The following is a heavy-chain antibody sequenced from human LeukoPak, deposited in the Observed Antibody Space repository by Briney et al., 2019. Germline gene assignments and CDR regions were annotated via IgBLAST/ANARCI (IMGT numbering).Heavy chain of an antibody. Sequence: PSETLSLTCTVSGGSISSSSYYWGWIRQPPGKGLEWIGSIYYSGSTYYNPSLKSRVTISVVTSKNQFSLKLSSVTAADTAVYYCALALRYFDTNNWFDPWGQGTLVTVSS. CDR3: ALALRYFDTNNWFDP. D-gene: IGHD3-9*01. CDR2: IYYSGST. V-gene: IGHV4-39*01. CDR1: GGSISSSSYY. J-gene: IGHJ5*02.